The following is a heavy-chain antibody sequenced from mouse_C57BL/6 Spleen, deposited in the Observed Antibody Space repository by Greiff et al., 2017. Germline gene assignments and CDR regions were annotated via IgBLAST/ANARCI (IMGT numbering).Heavy chain of an antibody. CDR2: IYPGSGST. CDR1: GYTFTSYW. CDR3: ASRYYGSSLNFDY. V-gene: IGHV1-55*01. Sequence: VQLQQPGAELVKPGASVKMSCKASGYTFTSYWITWVKQRPGQGLEWIGDIYPGSGSTNYNEKFKSKATLTVDTSSSTAYMQLSSLTSEDSAVYYCASRYYGSSLNFDYWGQGTTLTVSS. D-gene: IGHD1-1*01. J-gene: IGHJ2*01.